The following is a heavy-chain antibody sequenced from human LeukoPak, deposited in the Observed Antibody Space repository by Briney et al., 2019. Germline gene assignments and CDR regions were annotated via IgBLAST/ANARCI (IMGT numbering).Heavy chain of an antibody. V-gene: IGHV1-2*02. D-gene: IGHD3-22*01. CDR3: ARDFYYDSSGPDY. CDR1: GYTFTGYY. Sequence: ASVKVSCKASGYTFTGYYMHSVRQAPGHGLEWMGWINPNSGGTNYAQKFQGRVTMTSDTSISTAYMELSRLRSDDTAVYYSARDFYYDSSGPDYWGQGTLVTVSS. J-gene: IGHJ4*02. CDR2: INPNSGGT.